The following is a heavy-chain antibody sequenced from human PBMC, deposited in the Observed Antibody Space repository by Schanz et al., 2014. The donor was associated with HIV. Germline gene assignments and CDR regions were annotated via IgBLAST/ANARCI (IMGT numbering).Heavy chain of an antibody. Sequence: VQLVESGGGVVQPGTSLRLSCAASGFTFSNYSMNWVRQAPGKGLEWASYISSSSSAIYYADSVKGRFTISRDNSKNTLYLQMNRLRAEDTAVYYCAKDRRGGYQFLYGLDVWGQGTTVTVSS. J-gene: IGHJ6*02. D-gene: IGHD2-2*01. CDR3: AKDRRGGYQFLYGLDV. V-gene: IGHV3-48*04. CDR1: GFTFSNYS. CDR2: ISSSSSAI.